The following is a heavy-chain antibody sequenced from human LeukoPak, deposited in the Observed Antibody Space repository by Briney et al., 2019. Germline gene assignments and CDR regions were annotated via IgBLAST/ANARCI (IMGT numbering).Heavy chain of an antibody. CDR2: IYYSGST. CDR1: GGSISSGGYY. J-gene: IGHJ3*02. Sequence: PSQTLSLTCTVSGGSISSGGYYWSWIRQPPGKGLEWIGYIYYSGSTNYNPSLKSRVTISVDTSKNQFSLKLSSVTAADTAVYYCASQYGDSDAFDIWGQGTMVTVSS. D-gene: IGHD4-17*01. CDR3: ASQYGDSDAFDI. V-gene: IGHV4-61*08.